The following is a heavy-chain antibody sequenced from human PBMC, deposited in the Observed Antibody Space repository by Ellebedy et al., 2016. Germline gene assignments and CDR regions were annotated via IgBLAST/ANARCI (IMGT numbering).Heavy chain of an antibody. CDR3: ARESASTYYFDY. D-gene: IGHD2-2*01. J-gene: IGHJ4*02. V-gene: IGHV1-46*01. Sequence: QRFQGRVTITRDTSTSTVYMELSSLRSEDTAVYYCARESASTYYFDYWGQGTLLTVSS.